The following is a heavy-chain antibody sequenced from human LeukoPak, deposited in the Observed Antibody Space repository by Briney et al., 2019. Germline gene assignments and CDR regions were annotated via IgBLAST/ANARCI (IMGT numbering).Heavy chain of an antibody. V-gene: IGHV4-59*01. Sequence: PSETLSLTCTVSGDSISSYFWSWIRQPPGKGLEWIGYNSGSTNYNPSLKSRVTILLDRSKNQFSLKLSSVTAADTAVYYCARTKPGAVPGDFDYWGQGTLVTVSS. D-gene: IGHD6-19*01. CDR3: ARTKPGAVPGDFDY. CDR2: NSGST. J-gene: IGHJ4*02. CDR1: GDSISSYF.